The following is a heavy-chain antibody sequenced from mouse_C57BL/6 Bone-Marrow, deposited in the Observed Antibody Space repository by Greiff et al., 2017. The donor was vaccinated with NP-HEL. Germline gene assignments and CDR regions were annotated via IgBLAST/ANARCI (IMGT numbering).Heavy chain of an antibody. CDR3: ARYPYYQKYYFDY. CDR1: GYTFTSYW. J-gene: IGHJ2*01. Sequence: QVQLQQPGAELVKPGASVKLSCKASGYTFTSYWMHWVKQRPGQGLEWIGMIHPNSGSTNYNEKFKSKATLTVDKSSSTAYMQLSSLTSEDSAVYYCARYPYYQKYYFDYWGQGTTLTVSS. D-gene: IGHD1-1*01. V-gene: IGHV1-64*01. CDR2: IHPNSGST.